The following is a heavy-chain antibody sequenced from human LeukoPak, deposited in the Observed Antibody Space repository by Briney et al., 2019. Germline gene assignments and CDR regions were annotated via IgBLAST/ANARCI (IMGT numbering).Heavy chain of an antibody. V-gene: IGHV1-69*13. Sequence: SVKVSCKASGGTFSSYAISWVRQAPGQGLEWVGGIIPIFGTANYAQKFQGRVTITADESTSTAYMELSSLRSEDTAVYYCARPYCSSTSCYETYYYGMDVWGQGTTVTVSS. CDR3: ARPYCSSTSCYETYYYGMDV. J-gene: IGHJ6*02. CDR2: IIPIFGTA. CDR1: GGTFSSYA. D-gene: IGHD2-2*01.